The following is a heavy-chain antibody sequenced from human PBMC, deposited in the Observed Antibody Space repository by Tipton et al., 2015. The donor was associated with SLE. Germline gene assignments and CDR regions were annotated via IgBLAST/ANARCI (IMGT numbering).Heavy chain of an antibody. V-gene: IGHV4-61*03. J-gene: IGHJ4*02. CDR2: IYYSGNI. CDR3: ATHERFDVYEGFDH. Sequence: TLSLTCTVSGGSISSGIYYWSWIRQPPGKGLEWIGYIYYSGNINYNPSLKSRATTSLDTSKNHFSLELRSVTAADTAVYYCATHERFDVYEGFDHWGQGTLVTVSS. D-gene: IGHD2/OR15-2a*01. CDR1: GGSISSGIYY.